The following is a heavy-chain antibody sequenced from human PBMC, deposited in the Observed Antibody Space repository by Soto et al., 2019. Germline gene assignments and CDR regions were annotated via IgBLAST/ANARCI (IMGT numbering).Heavy chain of an antibody. J-gene: IGHJ4*02. CDR3: AKVSTGQQWLPPFDY. D-gene: IGHD6-19*01. Sequence: GGSLRLSCAASGFTFSSYAMSWVRQAPGKGLEWVSAISGSGGSTYYADSVKGRFTISRDNSKNTLYLQMNSLRAEDTAVYYCAKVSTGQQWLPPFDYWGQGTLVTVSS. V-gene: IGHV3-23*01. CDR1: GFTFSSYA. CDR2: ISGSGGST.